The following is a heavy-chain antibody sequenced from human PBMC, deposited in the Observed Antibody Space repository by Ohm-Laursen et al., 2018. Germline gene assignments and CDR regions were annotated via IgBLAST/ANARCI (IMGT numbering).Heavy chain of an antibody. CDR3: ARAYCGGDCYSP. CDR1: GGTISNYY. CDR2: IYYTGST. V-gene: IGHV4-59*07. Sequence: SDTLSLTCSVSGGTISNYYWSWIRQPPGKGLEWIGYIYYTGSTNYNPSLKSRVTISVDTSKNQFSLKLSSVTAADTAVYYCARAYCGGDCYSPWGQGTLVTVSS. D-gene: IGHD2-21*02. J-gene: IGHJ5*02.